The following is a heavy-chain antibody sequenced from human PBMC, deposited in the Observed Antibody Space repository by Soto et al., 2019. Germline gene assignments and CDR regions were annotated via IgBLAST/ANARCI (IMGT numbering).Heavy chain of an antibody. V-gene: IGHV5-51*01. CDR1: GYIFTSYC. J-gene: IGHJ6*02. Sequence: PGDALNISCKCSGYIFTSYCIFLVRQMPGKCLEWMVIIYPGDSDTRYSPSFQGQVTISADKSISTAYLQWSSLKASDTAMYYCARLSGCSSTRCYTQMDVWGQGTTVTVSS. CDR2: IYPGDSDT. D-gene: IGHD2-2*02. CDR3: ARLSGCSSTRCYTQMDV.